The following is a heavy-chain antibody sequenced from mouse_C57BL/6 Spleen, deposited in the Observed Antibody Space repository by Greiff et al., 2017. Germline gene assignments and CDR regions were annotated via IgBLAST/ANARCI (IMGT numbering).Heavy chain of an antibody. CDR2: IHPSDSDT. J-gene: IGHJ4*01. V-gene: IGHV1-74*01. CDR3: AIDGYYGYYAMDY. D-gene: IGHD2-3*01. CDR1: GYTFTSYW. Sequence: VQLQQPGAELVKPGASVKVSCKASGYTFTSYWMHWVKQRPGQGLEWIGMIHPSDSDTNYNQKFKGKATLTVDKSSSTAYMQLSRLTAEDSAVYYCAIDGYYGYYAMDYWGQGTSVTVSS.